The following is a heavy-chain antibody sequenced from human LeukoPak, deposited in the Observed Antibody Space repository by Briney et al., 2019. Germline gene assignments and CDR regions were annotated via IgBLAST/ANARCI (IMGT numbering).Heavy chain of an antibody. CDR1: GYTFSGYY. D-gene: IGHD6-13*01. CDR2: IDPNSGGT. Sequence: ASVKVSCKASGYTFSGYYIHWVRQAPGQGLEWMAWIDPNSGGTNYAQKFQGRVTVTGDTAITTAYMELNSLTSDDTAVYYCARRLGTSPYDYWGQGTLVTVSS. J-gene: IGHJ4*02. V-gene: IGHV1-2*02. CDR3: ARRLGTSPYDY.